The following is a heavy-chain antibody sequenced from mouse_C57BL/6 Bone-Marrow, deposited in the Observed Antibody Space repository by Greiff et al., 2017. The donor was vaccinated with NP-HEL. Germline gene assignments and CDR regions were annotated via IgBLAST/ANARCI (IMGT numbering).Heavy chain of an antibody. Sequence: EVKLVESGGGLVKPGGSLKLSCAASGFTFSSYAMSWVRQTPEKRLEWVATISDGGSYTYYPDNVKGRFTISRDNAKNNLYLQMSHLKSEDTAMYYCARDLTVAAYWGQGTLVTVSA. J-gene: IGHJ3*01. V-gene: IGHV5-4*01. CDR3: ARDLTVAAY. CDR1: GFTFSSYA. D-gene: IGHD1-1*01. CDR2: ISDGGSYT.